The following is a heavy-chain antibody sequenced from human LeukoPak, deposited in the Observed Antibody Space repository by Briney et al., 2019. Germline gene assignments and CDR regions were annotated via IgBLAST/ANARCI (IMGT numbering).Heavy chain of an antibody. Sequence: ASVKVSCKASGYTFTGYHIHWVRQAPGQGLEWMGRINPYSGDTNFAQKFQGRVTMNIDTSITTAYMDLSSLTPDDTAVYFCARDQGSLTRSWYTGYWGQGTQVTVSS. D-gene: IGHD6-13*01. CDR3: ARDQGSLTRSWYTGY. CDR2: INPYSGDT. J-gene: IGHJ4*02. CDR1: GYTFTGYH. V-gene: IGHV1-2*06.